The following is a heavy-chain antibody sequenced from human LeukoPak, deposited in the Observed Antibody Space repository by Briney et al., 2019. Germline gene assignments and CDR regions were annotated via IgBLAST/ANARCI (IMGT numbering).Heavy chain of an antibody. V-gene: IGHV1-18*04. CDR1: DYTFTSYG. CDR3: ARKGTGLAFDV. CDR2: ISANNGDT. D-gene: IGHD3-10*01. J-gene: IGHJ3*01. Sequence: GASVKASCKASDYTFTSYGISWVRQAPGQGLEYMGWISANNGDTSYPQKVQGRVTMTTDTSTTTAYMELRSLRSDDTAVYYCARKGTGLAFDVWGQGTMVTVSS.